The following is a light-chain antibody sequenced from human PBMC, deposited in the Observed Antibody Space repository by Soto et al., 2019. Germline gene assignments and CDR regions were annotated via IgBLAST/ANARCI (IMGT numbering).Light chain of an antibody. J-gene: IGKJ5*01. CDR3: QQYENLPT. Sequence: DIQMTQSPSSLSASVGDRVTITCRASQDIRDFLAWYQQRPGKVPKLLIYSASTLQSGVPSRFRGSGSGTDFTFTISRLQPEDIATYYCQQYENLPTFGQGTRLEIK. CDR1: QDIRDF. CDR2: SAS. V-gene: IGKV1-33*01.